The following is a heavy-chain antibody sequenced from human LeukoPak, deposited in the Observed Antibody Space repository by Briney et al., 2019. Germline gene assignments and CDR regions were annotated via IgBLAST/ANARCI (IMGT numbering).Heavy chain of an antibody. CDR1: GGTFSSYA. V-gene: IGHV1-69*05. D-gene: IGHD2-8*01. J-gene: IGHJ5*02. Sequence: SVKVSCKASGGTFSSYAISWVRQVPGQGLEWMGGIIPIFGTANYAQKFQGRVTITTDESTSTAYMELSSLRSEDTAVYYCARDRGYCTNGVCYTWFDPWGQGTLVTVSS. CDR2: IIPIFGTA. CDR3: ARDRGYCTNGVCYTWFDP.